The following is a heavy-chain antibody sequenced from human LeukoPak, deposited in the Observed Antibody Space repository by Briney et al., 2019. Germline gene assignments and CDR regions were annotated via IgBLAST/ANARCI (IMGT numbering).Heavy chain of an antibody. Sequence: ASVKVSCKASGGTFSSYAISWVRQAPGQGLEWMGGIIPIFGTANCAQKFQGRVTITADESTSTAYMELSSLRSEDTAVYYCARAMGSSSFSSDYWGQGTLVTVSS. V-gene: IGHV1-69*13. D-gene: IGHD6-13*01. CDR3: ARAMGSSSFSSDY. CDR1: GGTFSSYA. J-gene: IGHJ4*02. CDR2: IIPIFGTA.